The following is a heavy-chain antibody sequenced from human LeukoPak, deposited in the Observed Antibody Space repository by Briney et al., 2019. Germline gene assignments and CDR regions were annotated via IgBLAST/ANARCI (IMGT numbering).Heavy chain of an antibody. D-gene: IGHD6-25*01. V-gene: IGHV4-31*03. CDR1: GGSISSGGYY. CDR3: ARVSDSRYNWFDP. J-gene: IGHJ5*02. Sequence: SETLSLTCTVSGGSISSGGYYWSWIRQHPGKGLEWIGYIYYSGSTYYNPSLKSRVTISVDTSKSQFSLKLSSVTAADTAVYYCARVSDSRYNWFDPWGQGTLVTVSS. CDR2: IYYSGST.